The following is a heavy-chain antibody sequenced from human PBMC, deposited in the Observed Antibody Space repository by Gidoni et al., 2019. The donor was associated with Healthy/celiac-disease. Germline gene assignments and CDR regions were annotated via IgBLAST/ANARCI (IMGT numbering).Heavy chain of an antibody. J-gene: IGHJ4*02. CDR1: GGSISSSSYY. CDR3: ARQAAYYDILTGTNDY. CDR2: IYYSGST. Sequence: QLQLQESGPGLVKPSETLSLTCTVSGGSISSSSYYWGWIRQPPGKGLGWLGSIYYSGSTYYNPSLKSRFTISVDTSKNQFSLKLSSVTAADTAVYYCARQAAYYDILTGTNDYWGQGTLVTVSS. D-gene: IGHD3-9*01. V-gene: IGHV4-39*01.